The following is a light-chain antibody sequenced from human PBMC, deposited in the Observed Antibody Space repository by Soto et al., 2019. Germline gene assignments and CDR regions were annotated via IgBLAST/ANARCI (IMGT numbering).Light chain of an antibody. J-gene: IGKJ1*01. CDR1: QSVSTW. CDR3: QQYDSSRT. CDR2: DVS. Sequence: DVQMTQSPSSLSASVGDRVTITYRASQSVSTWLAWYQQKPGRAPRLLIYDVSNLESGVPSRFSGSGSGTEFTLTITSLQPEDFGIYYCQQYDSSRTFGQGTRWIS. V-gene: IGKV1-5*01.